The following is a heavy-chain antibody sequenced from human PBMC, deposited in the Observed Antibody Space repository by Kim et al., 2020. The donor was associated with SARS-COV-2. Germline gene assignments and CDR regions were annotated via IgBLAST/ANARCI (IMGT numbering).Heavy chain of an antibody. D-gene: IGHD1-26*01. Sequence: SETLSLTCAVYGGSFSGYYWSWIRQPPGKGLEWIGEINHSGSTNYNPSLKSRVTISVDTSKNQFSLKLSSVTAADTAVYYCARRREGAFDYWGQGTLVTVSS. V-gene: IGHV4-34*01. CDR2: INHSGST. J-gene: IGHJ4*02. CDR3: ARRREGAFDY. CDR1: GGSFSGYY.